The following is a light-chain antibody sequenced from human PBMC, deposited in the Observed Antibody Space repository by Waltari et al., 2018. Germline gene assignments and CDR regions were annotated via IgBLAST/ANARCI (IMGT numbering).Light chain of an antibody. CDR2: GKN. J-gene: IGLJ3*02. CDR1: SLRSYY. V-gene: IGLV3-19*01. CDR3: NSRDSSGNHLAV. Sequence: SSELTQDPAVSVALGQTVRITCQGDSLRSYYASWYQQKPGQAPVLVIYGKNNRPSGIPDRCSGASSGNTASLTITGAQAEDEADYYCNSRDSSGNHLAVFGGGTKLTVL.